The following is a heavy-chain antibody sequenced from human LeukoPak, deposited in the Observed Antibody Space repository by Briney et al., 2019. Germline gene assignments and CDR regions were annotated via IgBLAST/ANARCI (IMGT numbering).Heavy chain of an antibody. J-gene: IGHJ4*02. CDR1: GFTFSSYG. CDR2: ISYDGSNK. CDR3: AKGRGSSSRGYFDY. D-gene: IGHD6-13*01. V-gene: IGHV3-30*18. Sequence: GGSLRLSCAAPGFTFSSYGMHWVRQAPGKGLEWVAVISYDGSNKYYADSVKGRFTISRDNSKNTLYLQMNSLRAEDTAVYYCAKGRGSSSRGYFDYWGQGTLVTVSS.